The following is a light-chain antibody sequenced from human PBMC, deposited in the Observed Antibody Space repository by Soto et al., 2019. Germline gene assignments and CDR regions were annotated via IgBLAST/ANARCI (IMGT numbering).Light chain of an antibody. Sequence: QSALTQPRSVSGSPGQSVTISCTGTSSDVGDDNYVPWYQQHPGKAPKLLIYAVNMLPSGVPDRFPGSKSGNTASLTISGLQAEDEADYSCCSYAGSYTWVFGGGTKVTVL. CDR3: CSYAGSYTWV. J-gene: IGLJ3*02. V-gene: IGLV2-11*01. CDR2: AVN. CDR1: SSDVGDDNY.